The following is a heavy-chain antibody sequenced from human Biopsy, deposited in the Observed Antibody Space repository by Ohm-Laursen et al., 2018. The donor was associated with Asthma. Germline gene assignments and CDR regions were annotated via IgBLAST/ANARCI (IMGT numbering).Heavy chain of an antibody. CDR3: VKDDTDDAFDI. CDR2: ISKDASTQ. D-gene: IGHD5-18*01. J-gene: IGHJ3*02. CDR1: GFSFSNFA. V-gene: IGHV3-30*18. Sequence: SLRLSCAASGFSFSNFAIHWVRQAPGKGLEWVGVISKDASTQDYADSVKGRFTMTRDNSKNTLDLQMNSLREEDTAVYYCVKDDTDDAFDIWGQGTVVSVSS.